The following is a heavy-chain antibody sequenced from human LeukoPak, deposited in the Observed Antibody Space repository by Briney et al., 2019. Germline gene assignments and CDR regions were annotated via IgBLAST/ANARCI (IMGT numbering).Heavy chain of an antibody. Sequence: SETLSLTCTVSGGSNSSSSYYWCWIRQPPGKGLEWIGSIYYSGSTYYNPSLKSRVTISVDTSKNQFSLKLSSVTAADTAVYYCARPSSSGFFDYWGQGTLVTVSS. V-gene: IGHV4-39*01. CDR2: IYYSGST. CDR3: ARPSSSGFFDY. D-gene: IGHD6-19*01. CDR1: GGSNSSSSYY. J-gene: IGHJ4*02.